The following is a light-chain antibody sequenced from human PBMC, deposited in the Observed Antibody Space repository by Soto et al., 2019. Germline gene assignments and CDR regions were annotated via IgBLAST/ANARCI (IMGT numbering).Light chain of an antibody. CDR1: QDIINY. CDR3: LQHNRYPWT. V-gene: IGKV1-17*03. Sequence: DIQITQSPSAVSASVGDRVTITCRTSQDIINYLVWFQQKPGKVPERLIYGATNLQSGVPSRFSGSGSGTEFTLTISSLQPEDFATYYCLQHNRYPWTLGQGTKVDIK. J-gene: IGKJ1*01. CDR2: GAT.